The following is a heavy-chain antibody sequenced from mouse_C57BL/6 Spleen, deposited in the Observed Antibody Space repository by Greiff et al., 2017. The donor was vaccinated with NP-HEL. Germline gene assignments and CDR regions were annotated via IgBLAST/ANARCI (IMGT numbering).Heavy chain of an antibody. CDR3: AIGGSYYFDY. CDR1: GYTFTDYD. J-gene: IGHJ2*01. Sequence: QVQLKQSGPELVKPGASVKLSCKASGYTFTDYDINWVKQRPGQGLEWIGWIYPRDGSTKYNEKFKGKATLTVDTSSSTAYMELHSLTSEDSAVYVCAIGGSYYFDYWGQGTTLTVSS. CDR2: IYPRDGST. V-gene: IGHV1-85*01.